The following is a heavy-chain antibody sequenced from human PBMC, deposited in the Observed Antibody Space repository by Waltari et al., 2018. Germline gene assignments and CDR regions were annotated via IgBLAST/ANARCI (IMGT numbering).Heavy chain of an antibody. CDR3: ARDFTAGIPPFMDV. D-gene: IGHD1-20*01. CDR1: GDRSPRNSAA. CDR2: TYYRSKWYN. Sequence: QVQLQQSGPGLVKPSQTLSLNGAISGDRSPRNSAAWTWIRQSPSRGLEWLGRTYYRSKWYNDYAVSVKSRITINPDTSKNQFSLQLNSVTPEDTAVYYCARDFTAGIPPFMDVWGQGTTVTVSS. J-gene: IGHJ6*02. V-gene: IGHV6-1*01.